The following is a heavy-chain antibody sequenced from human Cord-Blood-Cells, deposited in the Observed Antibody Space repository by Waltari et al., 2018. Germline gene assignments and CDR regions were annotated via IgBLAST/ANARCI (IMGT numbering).Heavy chain of an antibody. CDR1: GYTFTSHA. Sequence: QVQLVQPGAEVKKPGASVKVSCKASGYTFTSHAMHWLRQAPGQRLAWMGWINAGNGNTKYSQKVQGRVTITRDTSASTAYMELSSLRSDDTAVYYCATSKVTAMVYYFDYWGQGTLVTVSS. J-gene: IGHJ4*02. CDR2: INAGNGNT. D-gene: IGHD5-18*01. CDR3: ATSKVTAMVYYFDY. V-gene: IGHV1-3*01.